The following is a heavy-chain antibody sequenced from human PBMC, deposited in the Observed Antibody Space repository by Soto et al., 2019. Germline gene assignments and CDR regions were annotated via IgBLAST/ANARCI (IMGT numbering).Heavy chain of an antibody. CDR3: ARDPYGNGGYGAFDV. CDR2: IDRDGKNK. V-gene: IGHV3-7*04. J-gene: IGHJ3*01. CDR1: GFTFSTYW. D-gene: IGHD3-22*01. Sequence: EVQLVESGGDLVQSGESQRLSCSASGFTFSTYWMTWVRQAPGKGLEWVANIDRDGKNKVYVDSVKGRFTISRDNAKNSLYLQMNSPRAEDSAVYYCARDPYGNGGYGAFDVWGQGTMVTVSA.